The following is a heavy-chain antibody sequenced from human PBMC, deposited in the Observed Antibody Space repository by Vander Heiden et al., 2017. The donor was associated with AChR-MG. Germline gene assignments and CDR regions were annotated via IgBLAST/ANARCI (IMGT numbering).Heavy chain of an antibody. CDR3: ARAFEYSSSSLIWYYYYYMDV. CDR1: GYTFTSYD. Sequence: QVQLVQSGAEVKKPGASVKVSCKASGYTFTSYDINWVRQASGQGLEWMGGMNPNSGNTGYAQKFQGRVTMTRNTSISTAYMELSSLRSEDTAVYYCARAFEYSSSSLIWYYYYYMDVWGKGTTVTVSS. V-gene: IGHV1-8*01. J-gene: IGHJ6*03. CDR2: MNPNSGNT. D-gene: IGHD6-6*01.